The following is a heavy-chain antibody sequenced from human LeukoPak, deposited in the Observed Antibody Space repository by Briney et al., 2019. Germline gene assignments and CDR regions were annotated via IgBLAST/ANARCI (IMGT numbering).Heavy chain of an antibody. J-gene: IGHJ6*02. Sequence: GGSLRLSCAASGFTFDDYAMHWVRQAPGKGLEWVSGISWNSGSIGYADSVKGRSTISRDNAKNSLYLQMNSLRAEDTALYYCAKDTRGYSYGSRYYYGMDVWGQGTTVTVSS. V-gene: IGHV3-9*01. CDR1: GFTFDDYA. D-gene: IGHD5-18*01. CDR3: AKDTRGYSYGSRYYYGMDV. CDR2: ISWNSGSI.